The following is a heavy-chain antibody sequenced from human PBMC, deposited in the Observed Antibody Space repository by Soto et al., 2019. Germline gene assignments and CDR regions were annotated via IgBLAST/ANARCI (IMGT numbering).Heavy chain of an antibody. CDR1: GVTFSSYA. J-gene: IGHJ6*02. D-gene: IGHD6-13*01. CDR2: IIPIFGTA. Sequence: SVKVSCKASGVTFSSYAISWVRQAPGQGLEWMGGIIPIFGTANYAQKFQGRVTITADESTSTAYMELSSLRSEDTAVYYCARWLRAAAYYYGMDVWGQGTTVTVSS. CDR3: ARWLRAAAYYYGMDV. V-gene: IGHV1-69*13.